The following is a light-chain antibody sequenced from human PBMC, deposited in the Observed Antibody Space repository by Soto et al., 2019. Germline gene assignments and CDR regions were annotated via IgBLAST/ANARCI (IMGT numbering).Light chain of an antibody. Sequence: QSALTQPPSASGSPGQSVTISCTGTSRDVGGHDYVSWYQQHPGKAPKLMIYEVTKRPSGVPDRFSSSKSGNTASLTVSGLQAEDEADYYCNSYVTGNNVIFGGGTKLTVL. CDR1: SRDVGGHDY. CDR3: NSYVTGNNVI. V-gene: IGLV2-8*01. CDR2: EVT. J-gene: IGLJ2*01.